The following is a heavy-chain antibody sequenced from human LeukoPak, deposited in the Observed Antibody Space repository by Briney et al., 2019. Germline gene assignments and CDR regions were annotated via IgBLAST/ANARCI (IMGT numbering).Heavy chain of an antibody. CDR2: IYSGGST. CDR3: VRDLSYSTGY. J-gene: IGHJ4*02. CDR1: GFTVSSNY. D-gene: IGHD6-25*01. Sequence: GGSLRLSCAASGFTVSSNYMSWVRQAPGKGLEWVSVIYSGGSTYYADSVKGRFTISRDHSKNTLYLQMNSLRAEDTAVYYCVRDLSYSTGYWGQGTLVTVPS. V-gene: IGHV3-66*01.